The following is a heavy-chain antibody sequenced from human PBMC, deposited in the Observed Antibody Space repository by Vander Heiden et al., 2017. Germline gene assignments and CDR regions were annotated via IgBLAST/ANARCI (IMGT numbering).Heavy chain of an antibody. CDR1: GFTVSSYW. Sequence: EVQLVESGGGLVQPGGSLRLSCAASGFTVSSYWMHWVRQAPGKGLVWVSRINSDGSSTSYADSVKGRFTISRDNAKNTLYLQMNSLRAEDTAVYYCARDRPTNPYYYYGMDVWGQGTTVTVSS. CDR3: ARDRPTNPYYYYGMDV. J-gene: IGHJ6*02. CDR2: INSDGSST. D-gene: IGHD1-1*01. V-gene: IGHV3-74*01.